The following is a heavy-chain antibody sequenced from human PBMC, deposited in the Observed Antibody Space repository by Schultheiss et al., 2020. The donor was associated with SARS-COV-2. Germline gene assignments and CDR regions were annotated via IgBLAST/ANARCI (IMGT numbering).Heavy chain of an antibody. D-gene: IGHD4-23*01. J-gene: IGHJ4*02. V-gene: IGHV3-30*02. CDR3: ARGDYGGTFDY. CDR2: ILYDGSYK. CDR1: GFTFTSYG. Sequence: GGSLRLSCAASGFTFTSYGIHWVRQAPGKGLEWVAFILYDGSYKYYADSVKGRFTISRDNSKNTLYLQMNSLRAEDTAVYYCARGDYGGTFDYWGQGTLVTVSS.